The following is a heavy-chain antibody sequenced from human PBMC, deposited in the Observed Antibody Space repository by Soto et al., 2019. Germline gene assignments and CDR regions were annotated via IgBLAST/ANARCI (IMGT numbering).Heavy chain of an antibody. D-gene: IGHD6-13*01. Sequence: GSGPTLVNPTQTLTLTCTFSGFSLSTSGVGVVWIRQPPGKALEWLALIYWDDVRRYSPSLRSRLTITKDTSKNQVLLTMTNMGPMDTGTYYCARACRYSSSWYYFDYWGQGTLVTVSS. J-gene: IGHJ4*02. V-gene: IGHV2-5*02. CDR3: ARACRYSSSWYYFDY. CDR1: GFSLSTSGVG. CDR2: IYWDDVR.